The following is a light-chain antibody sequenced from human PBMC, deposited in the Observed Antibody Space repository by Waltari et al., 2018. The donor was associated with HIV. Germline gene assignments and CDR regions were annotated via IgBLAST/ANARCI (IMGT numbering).Light chain of an antibody. CDR2: AAS. Sequence: DVQMTQSPSFVSASVGDRVIITCRASQSIRSWLAWYQQKPGKAPKLLIYAASTLQSGVPSRFSDSGSGTDFTLTISSLQPEDFATYYCQQGNSFPRTFGQGTKVEIK. CDR1: QSIRSW. CDR3: QQGNSFPRT. J-gene: IGKJ1*01. V-gene: IGKV1-12*01.